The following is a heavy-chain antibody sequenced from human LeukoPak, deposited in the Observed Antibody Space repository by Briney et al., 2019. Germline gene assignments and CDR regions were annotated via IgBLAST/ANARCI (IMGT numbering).Heavy chain of an antibody. J-gene: IGHJ4*02. CDR2: INHSGST. CDR1: GGSFSGYY. V-gene: IGHV4-34*01. D-gene: IGHD2-15*01. CDR3: ARMRRAYCSGGSCYLFDY. Sequence: SETLSLTCAVYGGSFSGYYWSRIRQPPGKGLEWIGEINHSGSTNYNPSLKSRVTISVDTSKNQFSLKLSSVTAADTAVYYCARMRRAYCSGGSCYLFDYWGQGTLVTVSS.